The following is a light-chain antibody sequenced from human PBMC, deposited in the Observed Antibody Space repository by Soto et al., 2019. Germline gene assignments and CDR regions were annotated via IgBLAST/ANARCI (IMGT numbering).Light chain of an antibody. CDR2: KAS. Sequence: IQMTQSPSTPSASLGGRSPITFPASQTISSWLAWYQQKPGKAPKLLIYKASSLESGVPSRFSGSGSGTEFTLTISSLQPDDFATYYCQQYNSYSPTFGQGTKVDIK. CDR1: QTISSW. CDR3: QQYNSYSPT. V-gene: IGKV1-5*03. J-gene: IGKJ1*01.